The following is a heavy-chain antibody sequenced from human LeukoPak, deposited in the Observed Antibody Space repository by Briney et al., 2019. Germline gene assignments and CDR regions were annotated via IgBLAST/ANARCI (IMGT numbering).Heavy chain of an antibody. V-gene: IGHV4-4*09. CDR3: ARHRAEMATITDDTFDM. CDR2: FYTSGNT. Sequence: TSETLSFTCSVSGTSITPYSWSWTRHPPGRGLEWIGYFYTSGNTHQNHSLKSRVTMSIDASKNQFSLRLSSMTAADTAVYYCARHRAEMATITDDTFDMWGQGTMVTVSS. J-gene: IGHJ3*02. D-gene: IGHD5-24*01. CDR1: GTSITPYS.